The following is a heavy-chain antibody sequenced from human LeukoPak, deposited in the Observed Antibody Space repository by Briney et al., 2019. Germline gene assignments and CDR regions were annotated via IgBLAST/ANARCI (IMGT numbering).Heavy chain of an antibody. D-gene: IGHD4-11*01. Sequence: ASVKVSCKASGYTFTSYGISWVRQAPGQGLEWMGWISAYNGNTNYAQKLQGRVTMTTDTSTSTAYMELRSLRSDDTAVYYCARGIDRTVTRSAFDYWGQGTLVTVCS. V-gene: IGHV1-18*01. CDR3: ARGIDRTVTRSAFDY. J-gene: IGHJ4*02. CDR1: GYTFTSYG. CDR2: ISAYNGNT.